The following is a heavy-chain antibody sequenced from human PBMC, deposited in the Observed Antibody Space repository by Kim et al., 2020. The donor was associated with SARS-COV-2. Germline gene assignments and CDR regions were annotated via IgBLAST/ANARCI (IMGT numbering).Heavy chain of an antibody. J-gene: IGHJ4*02. V-gene: IGHV1-24*01. D-gene: IGHD3-10*01. CDR3: ATELLGGYYKPFDY. Sequence: AQKFQGRVTMTEDTSTDTAYMELSSLRSEDTAVYYCATELLGGYYKPFDYWGQGTLVTVSS.